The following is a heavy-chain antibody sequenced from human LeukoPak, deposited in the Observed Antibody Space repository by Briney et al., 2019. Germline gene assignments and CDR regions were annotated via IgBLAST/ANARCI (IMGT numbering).Heavy chain of an antibody. J-gene: IGHJ2*01. D-gene: IGHD1-26*01. CDR2: IYNHGRT. CDR3: ARGLAGAHSGAIYSDL. V-gene: IGHV4-59*01. Sequence: PSETLSLTCTVVGEYISSYYWSWIRQPPGKGLEWIGVIYNHGRTEYNPSLKSRVTISFYTSANEVSLKLRSVTAADTAVYYCARGLAGAHSGAIYSDLWGRGTVVTVSS. CDR1: GEYISSYY.